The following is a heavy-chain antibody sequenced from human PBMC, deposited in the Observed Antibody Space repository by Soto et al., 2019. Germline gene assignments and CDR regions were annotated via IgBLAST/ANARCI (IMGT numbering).Heavy chain of an antibody. J-gene: IGHJ4*02. V-gene: IGHV4-31*03. D-gene: IGHD2-21*01. Sequence: QVQLQESGPGLVQPSQTLSLYCSVSGASINSGGSYWTWIRQHPGKGLELIGYIYNSGNSFYNPSLKSRVTISIDTSKTQFSLTLTSVTAADTAFYYCAIGSGGGAVPSYFDDWGQGTLVTVSS. CDR1: GASINSGGSY. CDR3: AIGSGGGAVPSYFDD. CDR2: IYNSGNS.